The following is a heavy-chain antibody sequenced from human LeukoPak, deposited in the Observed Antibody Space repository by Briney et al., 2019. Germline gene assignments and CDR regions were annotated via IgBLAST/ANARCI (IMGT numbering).Heavy chain of an antibody. Sequence: SETLSLTCTVSGGSISSGDYYWSWIRQPPGKGLEWIGYIYYSGSTYYNPSLKSRVTISVDTSKNQFSLKLSSVTAADTAVYYCARLAFRGIAAAGNRGDPYGMDVWGQGTTVTVSS. CDR1: GGSISSGDYY. J-gene: IGHJ6*02. V-gene: IGHV4-30-4*08. CDR3: ARLAFRGIAAAGNRGDPYGMDV. D-gene: IGHD6-13*01. CDR2: IYYSGST.